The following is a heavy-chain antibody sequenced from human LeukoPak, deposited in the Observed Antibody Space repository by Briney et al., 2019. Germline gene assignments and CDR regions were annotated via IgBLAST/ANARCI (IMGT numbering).Heavy chain of an antibody. V-gene: IGHV1-69*13. J-gene: IGHJ6*02. CDR2: IIPVFGTQ. Sequence: ASVKVSCKASGGTSDIYVISWVRQAPGQGLEWMGGIIPVFGTQNYAQKFQGRLTITADESTSTAYMELSRLTSEDTAVYYCARDDGLRTGYYFGMDVWGQGTTVTASS. CDR3: ARDDGLRTGYYFGMDV. CDR1: GGTSDIYV.